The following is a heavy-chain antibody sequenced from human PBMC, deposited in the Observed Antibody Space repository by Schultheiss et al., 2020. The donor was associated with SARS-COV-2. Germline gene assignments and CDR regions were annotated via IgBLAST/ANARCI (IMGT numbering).Heavy chain of an antibody. Sequence: SGPTLVKPTQTLTLTCTFSGFSLSTSGVGVGWIRQPPGKALEWLALIYWNDDKRYSPSLKSRLTITKDTSKNQVVLTMTNMDPVDTATYYCAHACIAAAFYNWFDPWGQGTLVTVSS. J-gene: IGHJ5*02. CDR1: GFSLSTSGVG. CDR3: AHACIAAAFYNWFDP. V-gene: IGHV2-5*01. D-gene: IGHD6-13*01. CDR2: IYWNDDK.